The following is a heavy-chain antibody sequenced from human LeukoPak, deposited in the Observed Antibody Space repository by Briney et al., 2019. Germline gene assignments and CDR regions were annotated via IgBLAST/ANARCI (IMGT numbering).Heavy chain of an antibody. D-gene: IGHD4-17*01. J-gene: IGHJ3*02. V-gene: IGHV3-21*01. CDR3: ARDYGDCGGVFDI. Sequence: TGGSLRLSCAASGFTFSSYSMNWVRQAPGKGLEWVSSISSSSSYIYYADSVKGRFTISRDNAKNSLYLQMNSLRAEDTAVYYCARDYGDCGGVFDIWGQGTMVTVSS. CDR1: GFTFSSYS. CDR2: ISSSSSYI.